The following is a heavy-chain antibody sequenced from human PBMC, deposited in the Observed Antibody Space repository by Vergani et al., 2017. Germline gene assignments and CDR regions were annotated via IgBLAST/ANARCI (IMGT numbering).Heavy chain of an antibody. Sequence: QVQLQESGPGLVKPSQTLSLTCTVSGGSISSGSYYWSWIRQPAGKGLEWIGRSYTSGSTNYNPSLKSRVTISVDTSKNQFSLKLSSVTAADTAVYYCARGGTYSNFMYYYYMDVWGKGP. CDR1: GGSISSGSYY. CDR3: ARGGTYSNFMYYYYMDV. V-gene: IGHV4-61*02. J-gene: IGHJ6*03. CDR2: SYTSGST. D-gene: IGHD4-11*01.